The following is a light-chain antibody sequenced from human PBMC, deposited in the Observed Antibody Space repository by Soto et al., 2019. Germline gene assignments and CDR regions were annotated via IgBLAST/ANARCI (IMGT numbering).Light chain of an antibody. V-gene: IGKV3D-7*01. CDR2: GAS. CDR3: HQDYTLPLT. J-gene: IGKJ4*01. CDR1: QSISNTY. Sequence: IVMTQSPATLSLSPGERVTLSCRASQSISNTYLSRYQQKPGQAPRLLIYGASTRATGVPARFSGSGSGTDFTLTISGLQPEDFAVYYCHQDYTLPLTFGGGTKVDIK.